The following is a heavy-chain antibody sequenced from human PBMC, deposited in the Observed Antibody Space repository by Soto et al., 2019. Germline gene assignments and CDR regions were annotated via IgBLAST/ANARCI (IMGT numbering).Heavy chain of an antibody. J-gene: IGHJ4*02. CDR3: ATVLDPYTSTWYRDY. Sequence: PSEPLSLTCTVSAYSITISYWSWIRQPPGKGLEWIGYSFHSGSANYNPSLQGRVAISVDTAKSQFSLKLTSMTAVYYCATVLDPYTSTWYRDYWGQG. D-gene: IGHD6-13*01. CDR2: SFHSGSA. V-gene: IGHV4-59*01. CDR1: AYSITISY.